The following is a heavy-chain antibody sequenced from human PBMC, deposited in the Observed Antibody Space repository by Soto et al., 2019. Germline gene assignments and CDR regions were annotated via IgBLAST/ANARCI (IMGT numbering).Heavy chain of an antibody. Sequence: QVQLVQSGAEVKKPGASVKVSCKASGYTFTSYGISWVRQAPGQGLEWMGWISAYNGNTNYAQKLQGRVTMTTDTTTSTAYRELRSLRSDDTAVYYCARVARWRQFSSRALGYSFDYWGQGTLVTVSS. CDR1: GYTFTSYG. V-gene: IGHV1-18*01. J-gene: IGHJ4*02. CDR2: ISAYNGNT. CDR3: ARVARWRQFSSRALGYSFDY. D-gene: IGHD3-16*01.